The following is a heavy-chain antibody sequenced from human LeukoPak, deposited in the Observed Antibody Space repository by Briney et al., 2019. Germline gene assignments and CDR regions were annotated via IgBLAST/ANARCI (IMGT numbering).Heavy chain of an antibody. Sequence: GGSLRLSCAASGFTFGSFSMTWVRQAPGKGLEWVSTISSSGTYIYYGDSVKGRFTISRDNAKNSLYLQMNSLRAEDTAVYYCARDPGRSGGSCYSDYWGQGTLVTVSS. CDR2: ISSSGTYI. D-gene: IGHD2-15*01. CDR3: ARDPGRSGGSCYSDY. CDR1: GFTFGSFS. V-gene: IGHV3-21*01. J-gene: IGHJ4*02.